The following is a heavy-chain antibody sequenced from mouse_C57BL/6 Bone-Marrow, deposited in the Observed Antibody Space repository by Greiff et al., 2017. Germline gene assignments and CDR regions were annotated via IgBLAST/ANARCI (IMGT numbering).Heavy chain of an antibody. CDR3: ARHEKRTGTWAY. Sequence: VQVVESGAELVKPGASVKLSCKASGYTFTEYTIHWVKQRSGQGLEWIGWFYPGSGSIKYNEKFKDKATLTADKSSSTVYMELSRLTSEDSAVYFCARHEKRTGTWAYWGQGTLVTVSA. D-gene: IGHD4-1*01. J-gene: IGHJ3*01. V-gene: IGHV1-62-2*01. CDR2: FYPGSGSI. CDR1: GYTFTEYT.